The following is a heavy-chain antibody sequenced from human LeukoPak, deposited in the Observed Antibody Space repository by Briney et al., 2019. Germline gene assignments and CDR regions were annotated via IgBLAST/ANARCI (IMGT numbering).Heavy chain of an antibody. CDR2: INHSGST. CDR3: ARRPALTVVVVAAAFDY. Sequence: SETLSLTCAVYGGSFSGYYWSWIRQPPGKGLEWIGEINHSGSTNYNPSPKSRVTISVDTSKNQFSLKLSSVTAADTAVYYCARRPALTVVVVAAAFDYWGQGTLVTVSS. CDR1: GGSFSGYY. V-gene: IGHV4-34*01. J-gene: IGHJ4*02. D-gene: IGHD2-15*01.